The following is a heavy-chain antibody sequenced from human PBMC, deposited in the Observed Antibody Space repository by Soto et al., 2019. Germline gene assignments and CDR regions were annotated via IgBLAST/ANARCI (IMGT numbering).Heavy chain of an antibody. V-gene: IGHV3-30*18. D-gene: IGHD3-22*01. Sequence: QVQLVESGGGVVQPGRSLRLSCAASGFTFSSYGMHWVRQAPGKGLEWVAVISYDGSNKYYADSVKGRFTISRDNSKNTLYLQMNSLRAEDTAVYYCAKDPNYYDTLYFQHWGQGTLVTVSS. J-gene: IGHJ1*01. CDR1: GFTFSSYG. CDR2: ISYDGSNK. CDR3: AKDPNYYDTLYFQH.